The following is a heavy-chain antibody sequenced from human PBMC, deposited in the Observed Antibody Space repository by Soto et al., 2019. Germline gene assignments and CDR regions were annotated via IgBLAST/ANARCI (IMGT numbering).Heavy chain of an antibody. CDR2: ISAYNGNT. V-gene: IGHV1-18*01. Sequence: ASVKVSCKASGYTFTSYGISWVRQAPGQGLEWMGWISAYNGNTNYAQKLQGRVTMTTDTSTSTAYMELRSLRSDDTAVYYCARAAVVVAATPLFTDYWGQGTLVTVSS. CDR3: ARAAVVVAATPLFTDY. CDR1: GYTFTSYG. J-gene: IGHJ4*02. D-gene: IGHD2-15*01.